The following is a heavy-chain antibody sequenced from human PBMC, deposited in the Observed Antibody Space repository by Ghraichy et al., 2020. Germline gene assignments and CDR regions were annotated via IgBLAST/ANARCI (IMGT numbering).Heavy chain of an antibody. Sequence: LSLTCEGSGFTFSSHAMSWVRQPPGKGLEWVSAISGGGDITYYADSVKGRFTISRDNSKDTLYLQMKRLRAEDTAVYYCAKDRGWFSSSWYIDYWGQGALVTVSS. J-gene: IGHJ4*02. V-gene: IGHV3-23*01. CDR1: GFTFSSHA. CDR3: AKDRGWFSSSWYIDY. D-gene: IGHD6-13*01. CDR2: ISGGGDIT.